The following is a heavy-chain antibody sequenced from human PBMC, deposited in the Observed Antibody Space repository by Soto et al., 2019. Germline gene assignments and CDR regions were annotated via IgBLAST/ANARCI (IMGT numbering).Heavy chain of an antibody. CDR3: ARHIAAAGTFYYYYYMDV. V-gene: IGHV4-59*01. Sequence: SETLSLTCTVFGGSISRYYWSWLRQPPGKGLEWIGYIYYSGSTNYNPSLKSRVTISVDTSKNQFSLKLSSVTAADTAVYYCARHIAAAGTFYYYYYMDVWGKGTTVTVSS. D-gene: IGHD6-13*01. J-gene: IGHJ6*03. CDR2: IYYSGST. CDR1: GGSISRYY.